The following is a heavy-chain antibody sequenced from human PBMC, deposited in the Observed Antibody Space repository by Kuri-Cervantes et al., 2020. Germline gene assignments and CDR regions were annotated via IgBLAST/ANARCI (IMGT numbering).Heavy chain of an antibody. D-gene: IGHD2-2*01. Sequence: GGSLRLSCAASGFTFSTYAMNWVRQAPGKGLEWVSYISSTYEIYYAESVKGRLTISRDNAKNSLYLQMSSLRDEDTAVYYCARDGTSCYHSSSSCKCSYGMDVWGQGTPVTVSS. CDR3: ARDGTSCYHSSSSCKCSYGMDV. J-gene: IGHJ6*02. CDR1: GFTFSTYA. CDR2: ISSTYEI. V-gene: IGHV3-48*02.